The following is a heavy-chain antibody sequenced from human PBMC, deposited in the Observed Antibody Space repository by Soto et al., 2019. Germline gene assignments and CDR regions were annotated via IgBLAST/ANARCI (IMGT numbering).Heavy chain of an antibody. D-gene: IGHD6-19*01. V-gene: IGHV3-21*01. J-gene: IGHJ4*01. CDR2: ISDSGSYI. Sequence: PVVSLILSCAASGFPFSSYTINLVRPAPGKGLEWVSSISDSGSYIFYADSVKCRLTISRYNAKNSVYLQMKGVRVENTAVYYCARNPGLWLGGRGQGTLVTFS. CDR1: GFPFSSYT. CDR3: ARNPGLWLGG.